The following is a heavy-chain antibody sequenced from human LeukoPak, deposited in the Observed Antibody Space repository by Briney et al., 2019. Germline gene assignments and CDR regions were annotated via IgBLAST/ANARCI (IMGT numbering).Heavy chain of an antibody. CDR2: ISSSSSYT. J-gene: IGHJ5*02. CDR1: GFTFSSYS. V-gene: IGHV3-21*01. Sequence: RGSLRLSCAASGFTFSSYSMNWVRQAPGKGLEWVSSISSSSSYTYYADSVKGRFTISRDNAKNSLYLQMNSLRAEDTAVYYCARDHRAQGFDPWGQGTLVTVSS. CDR3: ARDHRAQGFDP.